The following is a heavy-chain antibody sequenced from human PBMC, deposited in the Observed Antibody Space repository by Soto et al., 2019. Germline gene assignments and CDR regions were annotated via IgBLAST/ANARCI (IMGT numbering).Heavy chain of an antibody. D-gene: IGHD3-22*01. CDR1: GFTVSRYD. Sequence: EVQLVESGGGLVQPGGSLRLSCAASGFTVSRYDMHWVRQATGKGLEWVSVIGSAGDTYYPGSVKGRFTISRENAQNSLYLQMTSLRAEDTAVYYCGSSASPDAYWGQGTLVTVSS. CDR3: GSSASPDAY. CDR2: IGSAGDT. J-gene: IGHJ4*02. V-gene: IGHV3-13*01.